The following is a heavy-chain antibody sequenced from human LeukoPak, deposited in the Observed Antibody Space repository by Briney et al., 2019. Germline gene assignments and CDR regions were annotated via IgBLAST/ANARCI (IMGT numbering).Heavy chain of an antibody. Sequence: GGSLRLSCAASGFTFSSYTMNWVRQAPGKGLEWVSSIDPSSTYIYYADSVKGRFTISRDNAQNSLYLQMNSLRAEDTAVYYCARGMFGGYCTDYWGQGTWVPVPS. CDR2: IDPSSTYI. J-gene: IGHJ4*02. CDR1: GFTFSSYT. D-gene: IGHD3-3*01. V-gene: IGHV3-21*01. CDR3: ARGMFGGYCTDY.